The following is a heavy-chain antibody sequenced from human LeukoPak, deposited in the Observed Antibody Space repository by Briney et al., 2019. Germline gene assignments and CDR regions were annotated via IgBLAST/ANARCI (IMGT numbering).Heavy chain of an antibody. Sequence: PGGSLRLSCAASGFTLSSYSMSWVRQAPGKRLEWISYISTSSGTIYYADSVKGRFTISRDNAKNSLYLQMNSLRDKDTAMYYCASRYSADNCDYWGQGTLVTVSS. CDR1: GFTLSSYS. CDR3: ASRYSADNCDY. J-gene: IGHJ4*02. V-gene: IGHV3-48*02. D-gene: IGHD5-12*01. CDR2: ISTSSGTI.